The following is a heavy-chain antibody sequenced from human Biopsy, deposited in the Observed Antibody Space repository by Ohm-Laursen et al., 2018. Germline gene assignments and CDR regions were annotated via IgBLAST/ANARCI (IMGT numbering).Heavy chain of an antibody. CDR1: EGTFSNYG. CDR3: ATKLTGYFHH. V-gene: IGHV1-69*06. CDR2: SIPILGTG. D-gene: IGHD3-9*01. Sequence: SVKVSCKAPEGTFSNYGVNWVRQAPGQGLEWLGGSIPILGTGNYAQKFQDRVTVAADTSTSTATMELRSLRSDDTAVYYCATKLTGYFHHWGQGTLVIVSS. J-gene: IGHJ1*01.